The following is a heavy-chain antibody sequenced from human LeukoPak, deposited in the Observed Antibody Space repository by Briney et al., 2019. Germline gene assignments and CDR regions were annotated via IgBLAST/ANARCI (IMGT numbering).Heavy chain of an antibody. V-gene: IGHV4-34*01. CDR1: GGSFSGYY. J-gene: IGHJ4*02. Sequence: SETLSLTCAVYGGSFSGYYWSWIRQPPGKGLEWIGEINHSGRTNYNPSLKSRVTISVDTSKNQFSLKLSSVTAADTAVYYCARLPRGGSRGGTIDYWGQGTLVTVSS. D-gene: IGHD2-15*01. CDR3: ARLPRGGSRGGTIDY. CDR2: INHSGRT.